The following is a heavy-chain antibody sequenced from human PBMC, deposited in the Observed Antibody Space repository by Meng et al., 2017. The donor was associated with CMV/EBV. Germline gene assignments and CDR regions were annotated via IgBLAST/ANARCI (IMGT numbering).Heavy chain of an antibody. J-gene: IGHJ4*02. Sequence: GESLKISCAASGFTFDDYGMSWVRQAPGKGLEWVSSLDSGYVFVYYADSVKGRFTISRDNAKNSLYLQMNSLRAEDTAVYYCARAGYPDPFDYWGQGTLVTVSS. V-gene: IGHV3-21*01. D-gene: IGHD3-16*02. CDR3: ARAGYPDPFDY. CDR2: LDSGYVFV. CDR1: GFTFDDYG.